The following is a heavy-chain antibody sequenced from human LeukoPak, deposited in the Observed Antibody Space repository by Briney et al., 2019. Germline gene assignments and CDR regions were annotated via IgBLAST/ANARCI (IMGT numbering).Heavy chain of an antibody. CDR3: ARALGYYDSSGYYLFDAFDI. CDR2: IKGDGSVQ. J-gene: IGHJ3*02. Sequence: GGSLRLSCVASGFTFSTSWMNWVRQAPGKGLEWVANIKGDGSVQSYVDSVKGRFTISRDNAKNSLYLQMNSLRAEDTAVYYCARALGYYDSSGYYLFDAFDIWGQGTMVTVSS. D-gene: IGHD3-22*01. V-gene: IGHV3-7*02. CDR1: GFTFSTSW.